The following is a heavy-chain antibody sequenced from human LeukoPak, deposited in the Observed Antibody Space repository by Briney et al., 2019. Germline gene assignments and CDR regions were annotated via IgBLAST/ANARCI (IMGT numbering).Heavy chain of an antibody. J-gene: IGHJ4*02. V-gene: IGHV4-59*01. D-gene: IGHD4-17*01. CDR1: GGSISSYY. Sequence: SETLSLTCTVSGGSISSYYWSWIRQPPGKGLEWIGYIYYSGTTNYNPSLKSRVTISVDTSKNQFSLKLSSVTAADTAVYYCAGKTNYGDYPYWGQGTLVTVSS. CDR3: AGKTNYGDYPY. CDR2: IYYSGTT.